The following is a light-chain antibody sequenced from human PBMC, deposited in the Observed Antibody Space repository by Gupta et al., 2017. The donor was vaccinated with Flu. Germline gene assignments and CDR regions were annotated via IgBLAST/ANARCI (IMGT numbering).Light chain of an antibody. Sequence: PVXXXXXASISCRSTLSLVNSDGNTYLNWFQQRPGQSPRRLIYKVSNRDSGVPDRFSGSGSGADFTLKISRVEAEDIGVYYCMQGTHWPITFGQGTRLEIK. J-gene: IGKJ5*01. CDR1: LSLVNSDGNTY. V-gene: IGKV2-30*01. CDR3: MQGTHWPIT. CDR2: KVS.